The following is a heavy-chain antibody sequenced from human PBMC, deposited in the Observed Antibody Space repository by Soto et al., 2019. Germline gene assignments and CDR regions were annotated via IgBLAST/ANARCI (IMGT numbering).Heavy chain of an antibody. CDR3: ARGGRGYDFWSGTRAAYGMDV. D-gene: IGHD3-3*01. V-gene: IGHV3-21*01. J-gene: IGHJ6*02. Sequence: GGSLRLSCSASGFTFSSYAMHWVRQAPGKGLEWVSSISSSSSYIYYADSVKGRFTISRDNAKNSLYLQMNSLRAEDTAVYYCARGGRGYDFWSGTRAAYGMDVWGQGTTVTVSS. CDR1: GFTFSSYA. CDR2: ISSSSSYI.